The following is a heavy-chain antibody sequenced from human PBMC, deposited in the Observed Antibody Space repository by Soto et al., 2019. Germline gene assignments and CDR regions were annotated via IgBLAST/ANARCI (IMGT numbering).Heavy chain of an antibody. D-gene: IGHD4-17*01. J-gene: IGHJ6*02. CDR3: AADYGDYSFIYYYYGMDV. Sequence: SVKVSCKASGFTFTSSAVQWVRQARGQRLEWIGWMVVGSGNTNYAQKFQERVTITRDMSTSTAYMELSSLRSEDTAVYYCAADYGDYSFIYYYYGMDVWGQGTTVTVSS. CDR1: GFTFTSSA. CDR2: MVVGSGNT. V-gene: IGHV1-58*01.